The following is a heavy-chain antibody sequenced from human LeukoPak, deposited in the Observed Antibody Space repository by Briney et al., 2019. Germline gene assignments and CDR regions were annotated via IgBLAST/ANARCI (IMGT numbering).Heavy chain of an antibody. CDR3: SSLGGGGPHY. V-gene: IGHV3-73*01. CDR2: IRSTANSYAT. Sequence: GGSLRLSCAASGFTFSDSAIHWVRQASGKGLEWVGRIRSTANSYATTYAESVKGRFTISRDDSKNTAYLQMNSLKTEDTAVYYCSSLGGGGPHYWGHGTLVTVSS. J-gene: IGHJ4*01. D-gene: IGHD3-16*01. CDR1: GFTFSDSA.